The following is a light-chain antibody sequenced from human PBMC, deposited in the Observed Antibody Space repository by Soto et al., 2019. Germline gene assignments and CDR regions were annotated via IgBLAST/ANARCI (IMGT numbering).Light chain of an antibody. CDR2: EVS. CDR1: SSDVGSYNL. CDR3: CSYAGSSYV. V-gene: IGLV2-23*02. Sequence: SVLPQAASGSGSPGQSITISCTGTSSDVGSYNLVSWYQQHPGKAPKLMIYEVSKRPSGVSNRFSGSKSGNTASLTISGLQAEDEAYYFCCSYAGSSYVFGTGTKVTVL. J-gene: IGLJ1*01.